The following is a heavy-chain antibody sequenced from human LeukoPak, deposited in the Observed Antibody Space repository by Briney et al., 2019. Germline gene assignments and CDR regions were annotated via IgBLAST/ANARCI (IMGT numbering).Heavy chain of an antibody. J-gene: IGHJ6*03. CDR3: ARAHYNGSGSYYSPDYYYYMDV. CDR2: ISAYNGNT. CDR1: GYNFTSYG. D-gene: IGHD3-10*01. Sequence: GASVKVSCKDSGYNFTSYGISWVRQAPGQGLEWMGWISAYNGNTNYAQKLQGRVTMTTDTSTSTAYMELRSLRSDDTAVYYCARAHYNGSGSYYSPDYYYYMDVWGKGTTVTVSS. V-gene: IGHV1-18*01.